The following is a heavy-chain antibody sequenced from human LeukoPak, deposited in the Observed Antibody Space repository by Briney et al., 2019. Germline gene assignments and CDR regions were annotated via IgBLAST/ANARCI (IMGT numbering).Heavy chain of an antibody. V-gene: IGHV1-8*01. D-gene: IGHD3-3*01. CDR1: GYTFTSYD. CDR3: ARLADAGITIFGPRYYGMDV. CDR2: MNPNSGNT. J-gene: IGHJ6*02. Sequence: ASVKVSCKASGYTFTSYDINWERQATVQGLEWMGWMNPNSGNTGYAQKFQGRVTMTRNTSISTAYMELSSLRSEDTAVYYCARLADAGITIFGPRYYGMDVWGQGTTVTVSS.